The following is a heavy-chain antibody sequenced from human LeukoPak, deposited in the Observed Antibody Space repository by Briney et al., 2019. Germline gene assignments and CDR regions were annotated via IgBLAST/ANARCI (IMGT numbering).Heavy chain of an antibody. V-gene: IGHV4-30-2*01. Sequence: SQTLSLICAVSGDSITSGGYSWTWVRQRPGEGLEWIGYIYHGGSAYFNPSLKSRVNISVDRSKNQFSLILNSVTAADTAVYYCARYFSARQFKWFDPWGQGTLVTVSS. CDR2: IYHGGSA. CDR1: GDSITSGGYS. J-gene: IGHJ5*02. CDR3: ARYFSARQFKWFDP. D-gene: IGHD2-15*01.